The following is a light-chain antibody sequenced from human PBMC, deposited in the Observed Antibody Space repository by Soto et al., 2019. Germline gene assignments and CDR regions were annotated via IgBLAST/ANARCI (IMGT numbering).Light chain of an antibody. Sequence: QSVLTQSPSASASLGASVKLTCTLSSGHSSYAIAWHQQQPEKGPRYLMKLNSDGSHTKRDGIPDRFSGSSSGAERYLTISSLQSEDEADYYCHVWESSTAVFGGGTKLTVL. CDR1: SGHSSYA. CDR3: HVWESSTAV. CDR2: LNSDGSH. J-gene: IGLJ3*02. V-gene: IGLV4-69*01.